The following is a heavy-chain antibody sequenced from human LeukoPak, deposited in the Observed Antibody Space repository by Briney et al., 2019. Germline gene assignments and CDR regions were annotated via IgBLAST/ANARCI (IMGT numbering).Heavy chain of an antibody. D-gene: IGHD4-11*01. CDR2: VIHGGST. CDR3: ARGPPTVTLGWFYYYMDA. CDR1: GGSFSGHS. V-gene: IGHV4-34*01. Sequence: SETLSLTCAVYGGSFSGHSWSWIRQPPGKGLEWIGEVIHGGSTNYNPSLKSRVIISLDTSKNQFSLKLNSVNAADTAVYYCARGPPTVTLGWFYYYMDAWGKGTTVTVSS. J-gene: IGHJ6*03.